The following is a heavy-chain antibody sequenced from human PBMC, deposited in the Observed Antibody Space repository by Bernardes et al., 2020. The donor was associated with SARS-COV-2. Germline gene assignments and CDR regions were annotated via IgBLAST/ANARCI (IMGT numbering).Heavy chain of an antibody. Sequence: ASVKVSCKASGYTFTTYGITWVRQAPGQGLEWMGRISAYNGKPNYAQKFQGRVTMTTDTPANTAYMELRSLRTDDTAGYYCANMMSYSSSWYYFGYGGQGTLVTVSP. D-gene: IGHD6-13*01. J-gene: IGHJ4*02. V-gene: IGHV1-18*04. CDR3: ANMMSYSSSWYYFGY. CDR2: ISAYNGKP. CDR1: GYTFTTYG.